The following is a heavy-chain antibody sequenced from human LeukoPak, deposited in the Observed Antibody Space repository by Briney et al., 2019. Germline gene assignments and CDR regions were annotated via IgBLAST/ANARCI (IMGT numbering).Heavy chain of an antibody. CDR1: GFTFSSYC. CDR2: IKSKTDGGTA. Sequence: PGGSLRLSCAASGFTFSSYCMSWVRQAPGKGLEWVGCIKSKTDGGTADYAAPVKGRFTISRDDSNNTLYLQMNSLKTEDTAVYYCNTDSTVTTAGYVFDIRGQGTMVTVSS. V-gene: IGHV3-15*01. J-gene: IGHJ3*02. D-gene: IGHD4-17*01. CDR3: NTDSTVTTAGYVFDI.